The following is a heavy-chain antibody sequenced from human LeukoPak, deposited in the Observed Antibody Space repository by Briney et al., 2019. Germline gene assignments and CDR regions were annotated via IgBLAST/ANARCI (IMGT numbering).Heavy chain of an antibody. CDR1: GLTVSGNY. V-gene: IGHV3-66*01. Sequence: PGGSLRLSCAASGLTVSGNYMSWVRQAPGKGLEWVSIIYSDETTAYPDSVKGRFTISRDNGKNSLFLQMNSLRAEDTAVYYCSKGGHLDDWGPGTLVSVSS. CDR2: IYSDETT. D-gene: IGHD3-16*01. CDR3: SKGGHLDD. J-gene: IGHJ4*02.